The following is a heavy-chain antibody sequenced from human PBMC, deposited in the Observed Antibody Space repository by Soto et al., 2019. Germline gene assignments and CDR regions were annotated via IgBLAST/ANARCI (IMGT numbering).Heavy chain of an antibody. J-gene: IGHJ4*02. Sequence: EVQLLESGGGLVQPGGSLRLSCAASGFTFSSYAMSWVRQAPGKGLEWVSAISGSGGSTYYADSVKGRFTISRDNSKNTLYLQMNSLRAEDTAVYYCAKGSLGVIVQRTQMFDYWGQGTLVTVSS. V-gene: IGHV3-23*01. CDR2: ISGSGGST. CDR1: GFTFSSYA. CDR3: AKGSLGVIVQRTQMFDY. D-gene: IGHD3-16*02.